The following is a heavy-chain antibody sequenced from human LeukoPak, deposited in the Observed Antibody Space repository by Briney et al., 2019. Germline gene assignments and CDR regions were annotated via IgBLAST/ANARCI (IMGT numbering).Heavy chain of an antibody. CDR2: ISGSGGST. CDR3: AKDFRAAASQYYFDY. J-gene: IGHJ4*02. CDR1: GYTFSSYG. D-gene: IGHD6-13*01. V-gene: IGHV3-23*01. Sequence: GGSLRLSCAASGYTFSSYGMSWVRQAPGKGLEWVSAISGSGGSTYYADSVKGRFTISRDNSKNTLYLQMNSLRAEDTAVYYCAKDFRAAASQYYFDYWGQGTLVTVSS.